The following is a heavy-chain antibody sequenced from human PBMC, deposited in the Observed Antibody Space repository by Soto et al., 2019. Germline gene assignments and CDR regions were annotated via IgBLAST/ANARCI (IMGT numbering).Heavy chain of an antibody. V-gene: IGHV4-4*02. CDR1: GGSISSSNW. CDR2: IYHSGST. Sequence: SDTLSLTCAVSGGSISSSNWWSWVRQPPGKGLEWIGEIYHSGSTNYNPSLKSRVTISVDKSKNQFSLKLSSVTAADTAVYYCAREPPYDSSGYYYLFDYWGQGILVTVS. CDR3: AREPPYDSSGYYYLFDY. J-gene: IGHJ4*02. D-gene: IGHD3-22*01.